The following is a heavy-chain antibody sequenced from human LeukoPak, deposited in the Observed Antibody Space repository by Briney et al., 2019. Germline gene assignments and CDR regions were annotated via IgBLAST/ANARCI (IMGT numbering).Heavy chain of an antibody. Sequence: GRSLRLSCAASGFTFSNYGMHWVRQAPGKGLEWVAVIWYDGSNQYCADSVKGRFTISRDNSKNTLYLQMNSLRAEDTAVYYCARDWNIINDAFDICGQGAVFTASS. D-gene: IGHD2/OR15-2a*01. CDR2: IWYDGSNQ. CDR1: GFTFSNYG. J-gene: IGHJ3*02. V-gene: IGHV3-33*01. CDR3: ARDWNIINDAFDI.